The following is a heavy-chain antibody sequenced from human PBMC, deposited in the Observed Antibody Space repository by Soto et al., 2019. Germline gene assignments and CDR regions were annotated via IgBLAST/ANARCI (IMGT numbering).Heavy chain of an antibody. V-gene: IGHV3-64*01. D-gene: IGHD7-27*01. CDR1: GFTFSNAW. Sequence: GGSLRLSCAASGFTFSNAWMNWVRQAPGKGLEYVSAINTNGGSTYYANSVKGRFTISRDNSKNTLYLQMGSLRAEDMAVYYCARALGYAFDIWGQGTMVTVSS. CDR2: INTNGGST. J-gene: IGHJ3*02. CDR3: ARALGYAFDI.